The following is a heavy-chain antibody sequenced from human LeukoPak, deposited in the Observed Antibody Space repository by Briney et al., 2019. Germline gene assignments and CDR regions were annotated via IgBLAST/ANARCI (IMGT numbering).Heavy chain of an antibody. Sequence: GGSLRLSCAASGFTFSSYAMSWVRQAPGKGLEWVSSITGSGGSTYYADSVKGRFTISRDNSKNTLYLQMNSLRAEDTAVYYCAKDQRGTYAFEIWGQGTMVTVSS. CDR1: GFTFSSYA. CDR3: AKDQRGTYAFEI. D-gene: IGHD3-16*01. V-gene: IGHV3-23*01. J-gene: IGHJ3*02. CDR2: ITGSGGST.